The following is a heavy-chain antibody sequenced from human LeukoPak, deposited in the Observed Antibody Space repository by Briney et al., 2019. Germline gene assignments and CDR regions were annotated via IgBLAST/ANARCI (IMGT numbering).Heavy chain of an antibody. D-gene: IGHD3-16*01. CDR3: ARRIGHGFYDYLDY. CDR1: GGPTTSYY. J-gene: IGHJ4*02. V-gene: IGHV4-59*08. CDR2: NDYSGDA. Sequence: SESLSLTCTVSGGPTTSYYWSWIRQPPGEGLEWVGYNDYSGDADYNPSLRSRVSISLDTSKNEFSLRLSSVTAADTAVYYCARRIGHGFYDYLDYWGQGALVIVSS.